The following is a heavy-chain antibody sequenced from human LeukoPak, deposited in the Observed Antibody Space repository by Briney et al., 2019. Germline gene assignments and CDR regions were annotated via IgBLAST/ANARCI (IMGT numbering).Heavy chain of an antibody. CDR1: GFTFSGYG. Sequence: PGGSLRLSCEASGFTFSGYGMHWVRQAPGKGLEWVAFIRYDGSNKYYADSVKGRFTISRDNSKNTLYLQMNSLRAEDTAVYYCATDYYDSSGHTTYYFDYWGQGTLVTVSS. J-gene: IGHJ4*02. CDR2: IRYDGSNK. V-gene: IGHV3-30*02. D-gene: IGHD3-22*01. CDR3: ATDYYDSSGHTTYYFDY.